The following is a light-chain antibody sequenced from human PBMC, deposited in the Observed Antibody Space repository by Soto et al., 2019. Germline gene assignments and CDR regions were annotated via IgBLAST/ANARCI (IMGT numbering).Light chain of an antibody. CDR2: EGS. V-gene: IGLV2-23*01. CDR3: CSYAGSSTFVV. J-gene: IGLJ2*01. Sequence: QSALTQPASVSGSPGQSITISCTGTSSDVGSYNLVSWYQQHPGKAPKLMIYEGSKRPSGVSNRFSGSKSGNTASLTISGLQAEDAVDYYCCSYAGSSTFVVFGGGTKLTVL. CDR1: SSDVGSYNL.